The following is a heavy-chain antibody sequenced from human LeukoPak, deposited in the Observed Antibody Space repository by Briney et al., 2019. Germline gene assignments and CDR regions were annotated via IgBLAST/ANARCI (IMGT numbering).Heavy chain of an antibody. CDR1: GFTFSSYG. J-gene: IGHJ4*02. V-gene: IGHV3-21*01. D-gene: IGHD4-17*01. CDR3: ARAVGGDNDL. Sequence: GGSLRLSCAASGFTFSSYGMNWVRQAPGKGLEWVSSITSTSSYINYVDSVKGRFTISRDNAKNLVFLQMNSLRAEDTAVYYCARAVGGDNDLWGQGTLVTVSS. CDR2: ITSTSSYI.